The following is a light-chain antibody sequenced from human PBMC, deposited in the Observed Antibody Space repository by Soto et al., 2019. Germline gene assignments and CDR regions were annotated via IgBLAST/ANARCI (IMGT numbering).Light chain of an antibody. CDR2: DVS. CDR1: SSDVGGYNY. CDR3: SSYTSSSTLYV. J-gene: IGLJ1*01. V-gene: IGLV2-14*01. Sequence: QAVVTQPASVSGSPGQSITISCTGTSSDVGGYNYVSWYQQHPGKAPKLMIYDVSNRPSGVSNRFSGPKSGNTASLTISGLQAEDEADYYCSSYTSSSTLYVFGTGTKLTVL.